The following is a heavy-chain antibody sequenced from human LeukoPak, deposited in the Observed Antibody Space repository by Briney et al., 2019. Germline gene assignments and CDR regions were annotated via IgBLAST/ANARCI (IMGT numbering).Heavy chain of an antibody. V-gene: IGHV3-11*06. CDR2: IDGSSSRT. D-gene: IGHD1-26*01. Sequence: GGSLRLSCAASGFIFSDYYMSWMRQAPGKGLEWLSYIDGSSSRTNYADSVKGRFTISRDNSKNTLYLQMNSLRAEDTAVYYCARDGPYSGWDYWGQGTLVTVSS. J-gene: IGHJ4*02. CDR3: ARDGPYSGWDY. CDR1: GFIFSDYY.